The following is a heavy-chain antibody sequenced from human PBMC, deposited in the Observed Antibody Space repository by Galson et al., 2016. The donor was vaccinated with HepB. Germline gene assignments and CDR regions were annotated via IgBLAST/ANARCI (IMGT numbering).Heavy chain of an antibody. Sequence: ETLSLTCAVSGGSISSSIWWTWVRQSPAKGLEWIGEIYYDGDTNFNPSLKSRVTMSVDMSNNQFSLQLSSVTAADTAAYYCATVRGGCSRTSCYIENWGQGTLVTVSS. J-gene: IGHJ4*02. D-gene: IGHD2-2*02. CDR3: ATVRGGCSRTSCYIEN. V-gene: IGHV4-4*02. CDR2: IYYDGDT. CDR1: GGSISSSIW.